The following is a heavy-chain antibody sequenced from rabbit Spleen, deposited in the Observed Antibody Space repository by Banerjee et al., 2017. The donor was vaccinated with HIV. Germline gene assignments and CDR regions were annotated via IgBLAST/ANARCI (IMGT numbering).Heavy chain of an antibody. CDR1: EIDFSSSYY. D-gene: IGHD1-1*01. J-gene: IGHJ2*01. Sequence: QQLEESGGGLVKPGASLTLACTASEIDFSSSYYMCWVRQAPGKGLEWIACIYAGSNGDTYYASWAKGRFTISANSSTTVTLQMTSLTAADTATYFCARNYVNAFDPWGPGTLVTVS. V-gene: IGHV1S40*01. CDR3: ARNYVNAFDP. CDR2: IYAGSNGDT.